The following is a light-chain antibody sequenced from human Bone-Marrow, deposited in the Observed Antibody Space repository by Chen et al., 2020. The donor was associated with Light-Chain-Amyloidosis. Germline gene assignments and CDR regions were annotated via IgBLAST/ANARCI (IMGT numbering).Light chain of an antibody. Sequence: EILLTQSPGTLSLSPGEGANLSCRASQTISSNYLTWYQQKFGQAPRLRIYGSSSRATGIPDRFTGSGSGTDFTLTINRLEPEDFAMYYCQQYGTSPLTFGGGTKVEIK. CDR1: QTISSNY. V-gene: IGKV3-20*01. CDR2: GSS. CDR3: QQYGTSPLT. J-gene: IGKJ4*01.